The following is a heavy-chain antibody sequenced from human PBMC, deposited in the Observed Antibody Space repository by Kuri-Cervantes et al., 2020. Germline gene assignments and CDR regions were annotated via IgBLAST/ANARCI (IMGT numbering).Heavy chain of an antibody. D-gene: IGHD2-15*01. CDR3: ARDALARYCSGGSCYLHVNYFDY. CDR1: GFTFSDYY. CDR2: ISSSGSTI. J-gene: IGHJ4*02. V-gene: IGHV3-11*01. Sequence: GGSLRLSCAASGFTFSDYYMSWIRQAPGKGLEWVSYISSSGSTIYYADSVKGRFTISRDNAKNSLYLQMNSLRAEDTAVYYCARDALARYCSGGSCYLHVNYFDYWGQGTLVTVSS.